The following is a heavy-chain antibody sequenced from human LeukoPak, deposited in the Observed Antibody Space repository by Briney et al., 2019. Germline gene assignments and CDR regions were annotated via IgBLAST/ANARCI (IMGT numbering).Heavy chain of an antibody. J-gene: IGHJ4*02. Sequence: GGSLRLSCAASGFTFSSYAMSWVRQAPGKGLEWVSAISGSGGSTYYADSVKGRFTISRDNSKNTLYLQMNSLRAEDTAVYYCAGGTTAAVAGTFDYWGQGTLVTVSS. CDR2: ISGSGGST. CDR1: GFTFSSYA. V-gene: IGHV3-23*01. CDR3: AGGTTAAVAGTFDY. D-gene: IGHD6-19*01.